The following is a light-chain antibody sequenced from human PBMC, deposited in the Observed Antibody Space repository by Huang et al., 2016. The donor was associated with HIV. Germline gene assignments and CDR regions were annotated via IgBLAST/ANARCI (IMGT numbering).Light chain of an antibody. CDR2: ASS. Sequence: DIQMTQSPSSLSASVGDRVAITCRTSQDINSYLNLYQQKSGKAPKLLIYASSNLQRGVPSRFSGSGSGTDFTLTISTLQPEDFATYYCQQSFSRPFTFGPGTKVDIK. CDR1: QDINSY. CDR3: QQSFSRPFT. V-gene: IGKV1-39*01. J-gene: IGKJ3*01.